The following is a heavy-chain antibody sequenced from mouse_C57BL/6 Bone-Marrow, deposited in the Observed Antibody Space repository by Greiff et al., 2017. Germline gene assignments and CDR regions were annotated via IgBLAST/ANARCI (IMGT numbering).Heavy chain of an antibody. CDR2: IWSGEST. V-gene: IGHV2-2*01. D-gene: IGHD4-1*02. J-gene: IGHJ3*01. CDR3: ARNNWDEDWFAY. CDR1: GFSLTSYG. Sequence: VMLVESGPGLVQPSQSLSITCTVSGFSLTSYGVHWVRQSPGKGLEWLGVIWSGESTDYNAAFISRLSISKDNSKSQVFFKMNSLQADDTAIYYCARNNWDEDWFAYWGQGTLVTVSA.